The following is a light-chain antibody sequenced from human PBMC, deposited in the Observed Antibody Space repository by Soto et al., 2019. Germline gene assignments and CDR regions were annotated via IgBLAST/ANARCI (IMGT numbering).Light chain of an antibody. V-gene: IGKV3-20*01. Sequence: EIVLTQSPGTLSLSPGERATLSCRASQSVSKSYLAWYQQKPGQAPRLLIYGASSRATGIPDMFSGSGSGTGFALTSAGLEPEDCAVYYCQQYGSSPYPFGQGTELEIK. CDR3: QQYGSSPYP. CDR2: GAS. CDR1: QSVSKSY. J-gene: IGKJ2*01.